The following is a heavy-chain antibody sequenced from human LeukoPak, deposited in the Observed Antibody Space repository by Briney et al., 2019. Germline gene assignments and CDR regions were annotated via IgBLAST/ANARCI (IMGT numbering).Heavy chain of an antibody. D-gene: IGHD3-22*01. CDR2: IIPIFGTA. J-gene: IGHJ4*02. CDR1: GGTFSSYA. CDR3: ARVANYYDSTDYFDY. V-gene: IGHV1-69*01. Sequence: SVTVSCTASGGTFSSYAISWVRQAPGQGLEWMGGIIPIFGTANYAQKFQGRVTITADESTSTAYMELSSLRSEDTAVYYCARVANYYDSTDYFDYWGQGTLVTVSS.